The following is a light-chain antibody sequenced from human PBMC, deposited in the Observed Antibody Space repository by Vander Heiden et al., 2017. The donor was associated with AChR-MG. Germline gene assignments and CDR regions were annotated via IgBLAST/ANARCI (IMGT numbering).Light chain of an antibody. Sequence: QSVLPQQSSPSGTRVQRVTISCSGSSSNIGSNTVNWYQQLPGTAPKLLIYSNNQRPSGVPDRFSGSKSGTSASLAISGLQSEDEADYYCAAWDDSLNGWVFGGGTKLTVL. J-gene: IGLJ3*02. CDR3: AAWDDSLNGWV. CDR2: SNN. CDR1: SSNIGSNT. V-gene: IGLV1-44*01.